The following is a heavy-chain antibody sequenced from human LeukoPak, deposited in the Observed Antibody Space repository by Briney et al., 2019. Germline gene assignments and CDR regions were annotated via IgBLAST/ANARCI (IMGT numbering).Heavy chain of an antibody. Sequence: GASVKVSCKASGYTFTSYAIHWVRQAPGQGLEWMGWINAVNGNIKYSQKFQDRVTITSDTSASTAYMELSSLRSEDTAVYYCARDMGYYDTSGYYDAFDIWGQGTMVTVSS. CDR1: GYTFTSYA. V-gene: IGHV1-3*01. D-gene: IGHD3-22*01. CDR2: INAVNGNI. J-gene: IGHJ3*02. CDR3: ARDMGYYDTSGYYDAFDI.